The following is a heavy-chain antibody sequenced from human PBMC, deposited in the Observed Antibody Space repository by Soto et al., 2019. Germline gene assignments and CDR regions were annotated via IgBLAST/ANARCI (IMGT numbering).Heavy chain of an antibody. CDR3: ARVSDLNYYYGMDV. Sequence: PSETLSLTCAVSGGSISSGGYSWSWIRQPPGKGLEWIGYIYHSGSTYYNPSLKSRVTISVDRSKNQFSLKLSSVTAADTAVYYCARVSDLNYYYGMDVWGQGTTVTVLL. CDR2: IYHSGST. V-gene: IGHV4-30-2*01. J-gene: IGHJ6*02. CDR1: GGSISSGGYS.